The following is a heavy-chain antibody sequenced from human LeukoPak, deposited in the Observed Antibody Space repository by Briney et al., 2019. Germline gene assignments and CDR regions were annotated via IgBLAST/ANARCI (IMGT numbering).Heavy chain of an antibody. D-gene: IGHD6-6*01. CDR2: IYYSGST. V-gene: IGHV4-59*01. CDR1: GGSISSYY. CDR3: ARGVEYSSSSGLGY. J-gene: IGHJ4*02. Sequence: PSETLSLTCTVSGGSISSYYWSWIRQPPGKGLGGIGYIYYSGSTNYNPSLKSRVTISVGTSKDQFSLKLSSVTAADTAVYYCARGVEYSSSSGLGYWGQGTLVTVSS.